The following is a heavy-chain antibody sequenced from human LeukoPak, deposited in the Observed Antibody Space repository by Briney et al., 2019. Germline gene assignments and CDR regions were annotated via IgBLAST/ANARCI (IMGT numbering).Heavy chain of an antibody. V-gene: IGHV3-23*01. D-gene: IGHD2-2*01. Sequence: GGSLRLSCTASGFTFSNHAMSCVRQAPGKGLEWVSALTGGGGSTYYADSVKGRFTIFRDNSKSTLYLQMDSLRAEDTAKYYCAKLASLCTSTSCVRGGFDHWGQGTLVTVSS. CDR3: AKLASLCTSTSCVRGGFDH. CDR1: GFTFSNHA. J-gene: IGHJ4*02. CDR2: LTGGGGST.